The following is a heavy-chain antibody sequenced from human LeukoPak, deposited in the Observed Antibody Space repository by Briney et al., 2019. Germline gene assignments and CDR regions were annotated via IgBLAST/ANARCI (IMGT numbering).Heavy chain of an antibody. J-gene: IGHJ5*02. CDR3: ARVGNSITMVRGVGWFDP. CDR2: IYHSGST. D-gene: IGHD3-10*01. CDR1: GYSISSGYY. V-gene: IGHV4-38-2*02. Sequence: SETLSLTCTVSGYSISSGYYWGWIRQPPGKGLEWIGSIYHSGSTNYNPSLKSRVTISVDTSKNQFSLKLSSVTAADTAVYYCARVGNSITMVRGVGWFDPWGQGTLVTVSS.